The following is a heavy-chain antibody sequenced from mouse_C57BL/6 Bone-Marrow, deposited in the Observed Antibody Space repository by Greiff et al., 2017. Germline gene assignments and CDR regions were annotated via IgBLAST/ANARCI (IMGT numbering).Heavy chain of an antibody. CDR2: ISSGGDYI. D-gene: IGHD1-1*01. V-gene: IGHV5-9-1*02. CDR3: TRRGSSLFAY. J-gene: IGHJ3*01. CDR1: GFTFSSYA. Sequence: EVQLVESGEGLVKPGGSLKLSCAASGFTFSSYAMSWVRQTPEKRLEWVAYISSGGDYIYYADTVKGRFTISRDNARNTLDLQMSSLKAEDTAMYYCTRRGSSLFAYWGQGTLVTVSA.